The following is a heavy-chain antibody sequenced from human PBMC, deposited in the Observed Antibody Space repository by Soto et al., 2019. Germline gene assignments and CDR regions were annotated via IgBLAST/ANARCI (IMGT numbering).Heavy chain of an antibody. CDR2: ISGSGGRT. CDR3: AKGRTYYYGSGSYGYYNYMDA. Sequence: EVQLLESGGGLVQPGGSLRLSCAGSGFTFSSYAMSWVRQAPGKGLEWVSAISGSGGRTYYADSVKGRFTISRDNSKHSLYLKMNSLRAEDTAVYYCAKGRTYYYGSGSYGYYNYMDAWGKGTTVTVSS. V-gene: IGHV3-23*01. J-gene: IGHJ6*03. CDR1: GFTFSSYA. D-gene: IGHD3-10*01.